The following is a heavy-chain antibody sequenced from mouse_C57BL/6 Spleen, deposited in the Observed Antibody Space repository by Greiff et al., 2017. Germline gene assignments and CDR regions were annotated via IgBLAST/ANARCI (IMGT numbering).Heavy chain of an antibody. J-gene: IGHJ2*01. CDR1: GFTFSNYW. Sequence: EVMLVESGGGLVQPGGSMKLSCVASGFTFSNYWMNWVRQSPEKGLEWVAQIRLKSDNYATHYAESVKGRFTISRDDSKSSVYLQMNNLRAEDTGIYYCTRGGNYYYGSSYDYWGQGTTLTVSS. CDR3: TRGGNYYYGSSYDY. CDR2: IRLKSDNYAT. V-gene: IGHV6-3*01. D-gene: IGHD1-1*01.